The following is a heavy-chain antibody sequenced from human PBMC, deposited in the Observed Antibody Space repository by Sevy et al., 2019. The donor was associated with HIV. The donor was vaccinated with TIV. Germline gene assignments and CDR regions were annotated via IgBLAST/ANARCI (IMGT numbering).Heavy chain of an antibody. J-gene: IGHJ1*01. D-gene: IGHD3-22*01. CDR3: GRAREDSSGYYYAEDFQH. V-gene: IGHV3-30-3*01. CDR1: GFTFSSYA. CDR2: ISYDGSNK. Sequence: GGSLRLSCAASGFTFSSYAMHWVRQAPGKGLEWVAVISYDGSNKYYADSVKGRFTISRNNSKKTLYLQMNSLRAEDTAVYYCGRAREDSSGYYYAEDFQHWGQGTLVTVSS.